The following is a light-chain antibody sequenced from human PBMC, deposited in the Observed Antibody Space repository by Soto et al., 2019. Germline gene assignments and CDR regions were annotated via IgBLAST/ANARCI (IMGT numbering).Light chain of an antibody. Sequence: DIQMTQSPSSLSASVGDRVTITCRASQSISSYLNWYQQRPGKAPNLLIYTASSLQGGVPPRFSGSGSGTDFTLSISSLQPEDFATYYCQQSYNTPLTFGQGTKVDIK. V-gene: IGKV1-39*01. CDR3: QQSYNTPLT. CDR1: QSISSY. CDR2: TAS. J-gene: IGKJ1*01.